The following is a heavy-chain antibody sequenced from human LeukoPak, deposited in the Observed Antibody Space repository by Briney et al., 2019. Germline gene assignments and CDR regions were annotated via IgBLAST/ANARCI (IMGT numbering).Heavy chain of an antibody. Sequence: GSSVKVSCKASGGTFSSYTISWVRQAPGQGLEWMGRIFPILGIANYAQKFQGRVTITADKSTSTAYMELSSLRSEDTAVYYCARLLGLLLSNRWFDPWGQGTLVTVSS. J-gene: IGHJ5*02. D-gene: IGHD3-10*01. CDR1: GGTFSSYT. CDR2: IFPILGIA. V-gene: IGHV1-69*02. CDR3: ARLLGLLLSNRWFDP.